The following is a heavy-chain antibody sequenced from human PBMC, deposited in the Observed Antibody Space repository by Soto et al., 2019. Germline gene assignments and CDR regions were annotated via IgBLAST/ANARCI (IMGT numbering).Heavy chain of an antibody. V-gene: IGHV3-23*01. CDR2: ISGSGGST. J-gene: IGHJ4*02. CDR1: GFTFSSYA. CDR3: AKDYDSSGYSLLVDN. D-gene: IGHD3-22*01. Sequence: EVQLLESGGGLVQPGGSLRLSCAASGFTFSSYAMSWVRQAPGKGLAWVSGISGSGGSTYYADSVKGRFPISRDNSKNTLYLQMNSLGADDTAVDYCAKDYDSSGYSLLVDNWGQGTLVTVSS.